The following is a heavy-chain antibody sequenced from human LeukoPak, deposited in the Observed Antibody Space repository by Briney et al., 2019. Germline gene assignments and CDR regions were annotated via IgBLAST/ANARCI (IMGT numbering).Heavy chain of an antibody. CDR3: AANFDL. V-gene: IGHV3-30-3*01. CDR1: GFTFSSYA. J-gene: IGHJ4*02. Sequence: GGSLRLSCAASGFTFSSYAMHWVRQAPGKGLEWVAVISYDGSNKYYADSVKGRFTISRDNSKNTLYLQMNSLRAEDTAVYYCAANFDLWGQGTLVTVSS. CDR2: ISYDGSNK.